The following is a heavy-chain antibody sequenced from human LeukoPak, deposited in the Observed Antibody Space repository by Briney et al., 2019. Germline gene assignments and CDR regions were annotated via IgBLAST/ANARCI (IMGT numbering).Heavy chain of an antibody. J-gene: IGHJ4*02. V-gene: IGHV1-2*02. D-gene: IGHD1-26*01. CDR1: GYTFTVYY. Sequence: ASVKVSCKASGYTFTVYYMYWVRQAPGQGLEWMGWIIPNSGGTNYAQKVEGRVTMTRDTSSSIAYMELSRLRSDDSAVYYYAREYVSGSYRDWGQGTLVTVSS. CDR3: AREYVSGSYRD. CDR2: IIPNSGGT.